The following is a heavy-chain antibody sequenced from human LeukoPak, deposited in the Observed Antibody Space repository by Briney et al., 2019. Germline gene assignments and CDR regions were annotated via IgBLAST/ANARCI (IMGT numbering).Heavy chain of an antibody. CDR1: GGTFSSYA. J-gene: IGHJ4*02. D-gene: IGHD1/OR15-1a*01. V-gene: IGHV1-69*04. CDR2: IIPILGIA. Sequence: SVKVSCKASGGTFSSYAISWVRQAPGQGLEWMGRIIPILGIANYAQKFQGRVTITADKSTSTAYMELSSLRPEDTAVYYCAREGDGTTPPFDYWGQGTLVTVSS. CDR3: AREGDGTTPPFDY.